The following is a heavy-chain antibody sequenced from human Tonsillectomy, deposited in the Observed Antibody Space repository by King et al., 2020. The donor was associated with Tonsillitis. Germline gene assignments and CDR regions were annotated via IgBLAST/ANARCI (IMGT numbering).Heavy chain of an antibody. J-gene: IGHJ5*02. CDR3: ARDADIVVVVTATGAFHL. D-gene: IGHD2-15*01. CDR1: GFTFSSYA. Sequence: VQLVESGGGVVQPGRSLRLSCAASGFTFSSYAMHWVRQAPGKGLEWVAVISYDGGNKYFADSVKGRFTISRDNSKNTLYLQMNTLRSEDTAVYYCARDADIVVVVTATGAFHLWGQGPLVTVSS. V-gene: IGHV3-30-3*01. CDR2: ISYDGGNK.